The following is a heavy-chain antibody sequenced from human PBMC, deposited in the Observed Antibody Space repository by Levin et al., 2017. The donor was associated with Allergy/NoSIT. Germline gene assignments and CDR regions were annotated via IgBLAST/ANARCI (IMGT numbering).Heavy chain of an antibody. V-gene: IGHV5-51*01. J-gene: IGHJ6*02. D-gene: IGHD2-2*01. CDR1: GYSFTSYW. CDR3: ARQGVVVPALNYYGMDV. CDR2: IFPGDSDT. Sequence: KVSCKGSGYSFTSYWIGWVRQMPGKGLEWMGIIFPGDSDTKYSPSFQGQVTISADKSISTAYLQWSSLKASDTAMYYCARQGVVVPALNYYGMDVWGQGTTVTVSS.